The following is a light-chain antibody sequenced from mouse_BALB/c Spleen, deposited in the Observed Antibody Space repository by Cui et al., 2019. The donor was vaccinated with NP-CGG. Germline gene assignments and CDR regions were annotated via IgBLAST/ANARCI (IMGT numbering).Light chain of an antibody. CDR1: TGAVYTSNH. CDR2: GTN. CDR3: ALWYSNHWV. V-gene: IGLV1*01. Sequence: QPVVTQEPAPTTSPGETVTPTCRSSTGAVYTSNHSNWVQEKPDHLFTGLIGGTNNRAPGVPARFSGSLIGDKAALTITGTQTEDEAIYFCALWYSNHWVFGGGTKLTVL. J-gene: IGLJ1*01.